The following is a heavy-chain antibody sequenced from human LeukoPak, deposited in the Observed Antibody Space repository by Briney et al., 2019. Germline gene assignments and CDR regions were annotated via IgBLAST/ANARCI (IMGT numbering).Heavy chain of an antibody. CDR3: AVPRNPDPYQALGQWDY. CDR2: IYYSGST. V-gene: IGHV4-39*01. Sequence: PSETLSLTCTVSGGSISSSSYYWGWIRQPPGTGLEWIGSIYYSGSTFYNPSLKSRVTISVDTSKNKFSLKLRSVTAADTAVYYCAVPRNPDPYQALGQWDYWGQGTLVTVSS. D-gene: IGHD2-2*01. CDR1: GGSISSSSYY. J-gene: IGHJ4*02.